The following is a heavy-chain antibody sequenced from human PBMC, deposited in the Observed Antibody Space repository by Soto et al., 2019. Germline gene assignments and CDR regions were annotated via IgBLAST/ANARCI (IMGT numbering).Heavy chain of an antibody. CDR2: IYYSGST. J-gene: IGHJ4*02. Sequence: QVQLQESGPGLVKPSETLSLTCTVSGGSISSYYWSWIRQPPGKGLEWIGYIYYSGSTNYNPSLKGVATXSXHXXENQCSLKLSSVPAADTAVYYCARGRIQLWFPFVYWGQGTLVTVSS. V-gene: IGHV4-59*01. CDR3: ARGRIQLWFPFVY. D-gene: IGHD5-18*01. CDR1: GGSISSYY.